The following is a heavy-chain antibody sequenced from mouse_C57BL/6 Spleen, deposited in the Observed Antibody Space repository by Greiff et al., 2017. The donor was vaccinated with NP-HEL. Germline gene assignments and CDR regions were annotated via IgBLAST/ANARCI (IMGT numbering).Heavy chain of an antibody. J-gene: IGHJ4*01. V-gene: IGHV5-12*01. CDR3: ARQTLYYAMDY. CDR1: GFTFSDYY. Sequence: EVKVVESGGGLVQPGGSLKLSCAASGFTFSDYYMYWVRQTPEKRLEWVAYISNGGGSTYYPDTVKGRFTISRDNAKNTLYLQMSRLKSEDTAMYYCARQTLYYAMDYWGQGTSVTVSS. CDR2: ISNGGGST.